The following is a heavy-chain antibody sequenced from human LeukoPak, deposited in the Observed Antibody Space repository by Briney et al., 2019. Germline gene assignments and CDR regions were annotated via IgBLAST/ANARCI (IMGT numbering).Heavy chain of an antibody. CDR2: IYHSGST. J-gene: IGHJ4*02. CDR3: ARRGNGSFYYFDD. Sequence: KPSETLSLTCTVSGYSISSGYYWGWIRQPPGKGLEWIGNIYHSGSTYYNPSLKSRVTISVDTSRNHFSLKLTSVTAADTAVYYCARRGNGSFYYFDDWGQGTLVTVSS. CDR1: GYSISSGYY. D-gene: IGHD1-26*01. V-gene: IGHV4-38-2*02.